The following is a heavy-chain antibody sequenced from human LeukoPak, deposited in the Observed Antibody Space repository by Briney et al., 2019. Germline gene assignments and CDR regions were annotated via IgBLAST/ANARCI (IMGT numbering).Heavy chain of an antibody. CDR3: ARGVRITMVRGVIMPFDY. V-gene: IGHV1-18*01. Sequence: ASVNVSCKTSGYTFTSYGITWVRQAPGQGLEWMGWISAYNGNTNYAQKLQGRVTMTTDTSTSTAYMELRSLRSDDTAVYYCARGVRITMVRGVIMPFDYWGQGTLVTVSS. J-gene: IGHJ4*02. CDR1: GYTFTSYG. CDR2: ISAYNGNT. D-gene: IGHD3-10*01.